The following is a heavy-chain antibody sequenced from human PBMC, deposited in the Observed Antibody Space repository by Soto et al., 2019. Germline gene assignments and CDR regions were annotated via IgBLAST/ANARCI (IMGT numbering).Heavy chain of an antibody. CDR3: ARLFGGYFDY. V-gene: IGHV2-5*02. CDR2: IYWDDDK. Sequence: QITLKESGPTLVKPTQTLTLTCTFSGFSLTTSGVGVAWIRQPPGKALEWLALIYWDDDKRYSPSLNSRLTITKDTSKTHVVFIMTNMDPVDTATYSCARLFGGYFDYWGQGTLVTVSS. CDR1: GFSLTTSGVG. D-gene: IGHD3-16*01. J-gene: IGHJ4*02.